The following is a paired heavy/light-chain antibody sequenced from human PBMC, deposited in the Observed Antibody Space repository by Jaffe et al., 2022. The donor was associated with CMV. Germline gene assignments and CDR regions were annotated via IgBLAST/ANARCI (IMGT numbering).Light chain of an antibody. CDR3: ISYTSSSSPWM. Sequence: QSALTQPASVSGSPGQSITISCTGTSSALGGYKSVSWYQYHPGNAPKLIIYDVTNRPSGISNRFSGSKSGDTASLTISGLQTEDEADYYCISYTSSSSPWMFGGGTKLTVL. CDR1: SSALGGYKS. V-gene: IGLV2-14*03. J-gene: IGLJ3*02. CDR2: DVT.
Heavy chain of an antibody. D-gene: IGHD5-18*01. J-gene: IGHJ6*03. CDR2: ISAYNGNR. V-gene: IGHV1-18*04. CDR3: ARVSRGNGYDDGAGDYYYYYMDV. CDR1: GYTFTNYG. Sequence: QVQVVQSGAEVKNPGTSVTVSCKASGYTFTNYGISWFRQAPGQGLEWMGWISAYNGNRNSAQKLQGRFFMTADTFMSTAEMELRSLRSDDTAVYFCARVSRGNGYDDGAGDYYYYYMDVWGKGTTVTVSS.